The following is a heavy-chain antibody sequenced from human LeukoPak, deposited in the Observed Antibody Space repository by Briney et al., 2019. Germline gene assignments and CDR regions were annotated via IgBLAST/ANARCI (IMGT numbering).Heavy chain of an antibody. CDR1: GFTFSNYW. Sequence: GGSLRLSCKGSGFTFSNYWMGWVRQAQGKGLQWVANIKTDGSEKYYVDSVKGRFTISRDNAKNSLYLQMISLIAEDPAVYYCATYSSLNRREFQFWGQGTLLTVSS. V-gene: IGHV3-7*01. D-gene: IGHD3-22*01. CDR2: IKTDGSEK. J-gene: IGHJ1*01. CDR3: ATYSSLNRREFQF.